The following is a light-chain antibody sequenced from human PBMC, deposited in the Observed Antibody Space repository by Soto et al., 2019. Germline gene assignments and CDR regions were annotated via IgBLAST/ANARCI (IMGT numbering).Light chain of an antibody. CDR2: EVT. CDR3: SSYTTTNTYV. CDR1: SSDVGGYNY. V-gene: IGLV2-14*01. J-gene: IGLJ1*01. Sequence: QSVLTQPASVSGSPGQSITISCTGTSSDVGGYNYVSWYQQYPGKAPKLMIYEVTHRPSDVSSRFSGSKSGNTASLTISGLQAEDEADYYCSSYTTTNTYVFGTGTKLTVL.